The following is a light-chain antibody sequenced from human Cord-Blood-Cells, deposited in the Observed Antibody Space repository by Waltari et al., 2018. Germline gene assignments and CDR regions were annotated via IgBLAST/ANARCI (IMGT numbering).Light chain of an antibody. J-gene: IGLJ2*01. CDR3: SSYAGSNNYVV. CDR2: EVS. V-gene: IGLV2-8*01. CDR1: RSDVGGYTY. Sequence: QSALTQPPSASGPPGPSVTLPCTGTRSDVGGYTYFPWFQQPPGKAPKLMIYEVSKRPSGVPDRFSGSKSGNTASLTVSGLQAEDEADYYCSSYAGSNNYVVFGGGTKLTVL.